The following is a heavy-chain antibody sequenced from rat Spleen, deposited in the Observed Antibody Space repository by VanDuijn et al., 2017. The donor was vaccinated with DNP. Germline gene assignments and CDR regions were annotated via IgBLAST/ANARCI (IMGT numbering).Heavy chain of an antibody. CDR2: ISNTGDHT. CDR1: GFIFSNHW. V-gene: IGHV5-31*01. CDR3: TSNPHVRTAASFDY. D-gene: IGHD3-8*01. Sequence: EVQLVESGGGPVQPGRSLKLSCVASGFIFSNHWMTWIGQAPGKGLEWVASISNTGDHTYCPDSVKGRFSLSRDNAKSTLSLQLNSLRSEDTATYFSTSNPHVRTAASFDYWGQGVMVTGSS. J-gene: IGHJ2*01.